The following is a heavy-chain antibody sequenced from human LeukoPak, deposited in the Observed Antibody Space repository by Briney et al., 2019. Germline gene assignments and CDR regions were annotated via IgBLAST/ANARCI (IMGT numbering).Heavy chain of an antibody. CDR2: IYSSGDT. D-gene: IGHD5-18*01. CDR1: GDSMTKYY. V-gene: IGHV4-59*01. Sequence: SETLSLTCTVSGDSMTKYYWHWTRQSPGKGLEWIGYIYSSGDTKYNPSLKSRVSISVDTSKNQFSLKVTSVTAADTAVYYCARDGDRDGYTTHFDYWGQGTLVTVSS. CDR3: ARDGDRDGYTTHFDY. J-gene: IGHJ4*02.